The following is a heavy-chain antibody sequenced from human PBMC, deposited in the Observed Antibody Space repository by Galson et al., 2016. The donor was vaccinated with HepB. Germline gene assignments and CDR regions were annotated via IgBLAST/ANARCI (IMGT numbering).Heavy chain of an antibody. J-gene: IGHJ4*02. V-gene: IGHV3-23*01. Sequence: SLRLSCAASGFTFSDLGMRWVRQAPGKGLEWVSSISDSGDKTFYADSAKGRFTVSRDNSKNTLFLHMTSFRADDTALYYCLSTTLTTALGGQGTLVIVSA. D-gene: IGHD4-17*01. CDR1: GFTFSDLG. CDR3: LSTTLTTAL. CDR2: ISDSGDKT.